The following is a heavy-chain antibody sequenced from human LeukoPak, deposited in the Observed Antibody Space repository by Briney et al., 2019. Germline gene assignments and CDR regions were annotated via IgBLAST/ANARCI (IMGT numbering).Heavy chain of an antibody. CDR1: GFTFSNYW. D-gene: IGHD3-22*01. J-gene: IGHJ4*02. CDR2: INQDGSEK. CDR3: ARDDSSGYYYFDH. V-gene: IGHV3-7*01. Sequence: PGGSLRLSCVASGFTFSNYWMSWVRQAPGKGLERGANINQDGSEKYSVDSVKGRFTFSRDNARNSLFLQMNSLRADDTAVYYCARDDSSGYYYFDHWGQGTLVTVSS.